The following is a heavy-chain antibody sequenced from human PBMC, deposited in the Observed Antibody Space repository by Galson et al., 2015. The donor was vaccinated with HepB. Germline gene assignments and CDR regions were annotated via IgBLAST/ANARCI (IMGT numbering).Heavy chain of an antibody. V-gene: IGHV3-49*03. CDR2: IRRKAYDGIT. D-gene: IGHD2-8*01. CDR3: TRDSTNYSFDY. J-gene: IGHJ4*02. Sequence: SLRLSCAASGFTFGDYTMSWFRQASGKGLEWVGFIRRKAYDGITEYAASVRGRFTISRDDSKSIAYLQMNSLKTEDTAVYYCTRDSTNYSFDYWGQGTLVTVSS. CDR1: GFTFGDYT.